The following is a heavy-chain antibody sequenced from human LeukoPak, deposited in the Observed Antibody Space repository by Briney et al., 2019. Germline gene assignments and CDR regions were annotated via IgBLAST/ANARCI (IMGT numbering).Heavy chain of an antibody. J-gene: IGHJ6*02. D-gene: IGHD3-3*01. CDR1: GGSISSYY. Sequence: SETLSLTCTVSGGSISSYYWSWIRQPPGKGLEWIGYIYYSGSTNYNPSLKSRVTISVDRSKNQFSLKLSSVTAADTAVYYCAKANYDFWSGYYPFPYYYGMDVWGQGTTVTVSS. V-gene: IGHV4-59*12. CDR3: AKANYDFWSGYYPFPYYYGMDV. CDR2: IYYSGST.